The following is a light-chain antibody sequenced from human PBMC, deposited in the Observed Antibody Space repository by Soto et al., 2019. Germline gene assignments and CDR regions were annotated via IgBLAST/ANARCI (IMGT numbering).Light chain of an antibody. V-gene: IGKV1-17*01. CDR2: GAS. CDR1: QGIGDD. Sequence: QMTQSPSSLSASVGDTVTISCRASQGIGDDLGWYQQKPGEAPRRLIYGASILPSGVPSRFGGSGSGTEFTLTISGLQPEDCATYFCLEHNTYPFSFGGGTKVEIK. CDR3: LEHNTYPFS. J-gene: IGKJ4*01.